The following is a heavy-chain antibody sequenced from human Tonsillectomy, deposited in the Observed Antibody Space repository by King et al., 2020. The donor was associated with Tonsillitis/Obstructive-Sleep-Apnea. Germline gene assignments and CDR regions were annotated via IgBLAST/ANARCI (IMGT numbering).Heavy chain of an antibody. CDR1: GFTFSSYA. D-gene: IGHD2-2*01. CDR2: ISYDGSNK. J-gene: IGHJ6*03. Sequence: QLVQSGGGVVQPGRSLRLSCAASGFTFSSYAMHWVRQAPGKGLEWVAVISYDGSNKYYADSVKGRFTISRDNSKNTLYLQMNSLRAEDTAVYYCARGGYCSSTSCPEGYYYYSMDVSCKGTTVPVSS. CDR3: ARGGYCSSTSCPEGYYYYSMDV. V-gene: IGHV3-30*04.